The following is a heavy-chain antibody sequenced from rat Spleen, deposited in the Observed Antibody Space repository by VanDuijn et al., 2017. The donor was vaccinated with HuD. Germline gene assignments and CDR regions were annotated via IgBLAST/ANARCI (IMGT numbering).Heavy chain of an antibody. Sequence: EVQLVESGGGLVQPGRSLKLSCAVSGFTFSDYYMAWVRQAPKKGLEWVATINYDGSSTYYRDSVKGRFTISRDNAKSTLYLQMDSLRSEDTATYYCARHGWGYGVMDAWGQGASVTVSS. CDR2: INYDGSST. CDR1: GFTFSDYY. CDR3: ARHGWGYGVMDA. V-gene: IGHV5-7*01. J-gene: IGHJ4*01. D-gene: IGHD4-3*01.